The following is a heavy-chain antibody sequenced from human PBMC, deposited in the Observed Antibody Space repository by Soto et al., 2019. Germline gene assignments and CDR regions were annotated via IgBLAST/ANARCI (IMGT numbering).Heavy chain of an antibody. J-gene: IGHJ4*02. D-gene: IGHD2-2*01. CDR1: GFSLGTYA. Sequence: PXGSLRLSCAAAGFSLGTYAMSWVRQAPGKGLEWVSFISAGGVSTFYADSVKGRFTISRDNSKNTLFLQMNSLRAEDTAIYYCAQDGMYCTSASCFVAYWGQGTRVTVSS. CDR2: ISAGGVST. V-gene: IGHV3-23*01. CDR3: AQDGMYCTSASCFVAY.